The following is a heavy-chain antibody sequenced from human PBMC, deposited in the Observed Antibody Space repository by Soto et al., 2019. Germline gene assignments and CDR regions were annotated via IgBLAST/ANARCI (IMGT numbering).Heavy chain of an antibody. CDR3: AFLRCNSPNCVPLAS. CDR1: GGSISSGDYY. J-gene: IGHJ5*02. Sequence: SETLSLTCTVSGGSISSGDYYWSWIRQHPGKGLEWIGYIYYSGSTYYNPSLKSRVTISVDPSNNQFSLKLSSVPAADTAVYYFAFLRCNSPNCVPLASSAQRSLVTVSS. D-gene: IGHD2-2*01. CDR2: IYYSGST. V-gene: IGHV4-31*03.